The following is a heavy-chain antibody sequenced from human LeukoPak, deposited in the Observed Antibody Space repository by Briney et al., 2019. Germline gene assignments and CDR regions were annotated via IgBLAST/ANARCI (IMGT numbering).Heavy chain of an antibody. J-gene: IGHJ4*02. V-gene: IGHV4-39*01. Sequence: SETLSLTCTVSGGSISSSSYYWGWIRQPPGKGLEWIGSIYYSGSTYYNPSLKSRVTISVDTSKNQFSLKLSAVTAADTAVYYCARLGGILTGNAFDYWGQGTLVTVSS. CDR2: IYYSGST. D-gene: IGHD3-9*01. CDR1: GGSISSSSYY. CDR3: ARLGGILTGNAFDY.